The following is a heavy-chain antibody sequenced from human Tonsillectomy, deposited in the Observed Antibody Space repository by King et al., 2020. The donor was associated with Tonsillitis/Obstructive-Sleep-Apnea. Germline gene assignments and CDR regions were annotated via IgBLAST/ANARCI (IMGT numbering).Heavy chain of an antibody. CDR2: VSYDEGKK. J-gene: IGHJ6*03. CDR3: ARAVGYYSDFYYYMDV. CDR1: GFTFSSYA. Sequence: VQLVESGGGVVQPGRSLRLSCAASGFTFSSYAMHWVRQAPGKGLEWVAFVSYDEGKKFYADSVKGRFTISRDNSKNTLYLQMNSLRPEDTAVYYCARAVGYYSDFYYYMDVWGKGTTVTVSS. V-gene: IGHV3-30*01. D-gene: IGHD1-26*01.